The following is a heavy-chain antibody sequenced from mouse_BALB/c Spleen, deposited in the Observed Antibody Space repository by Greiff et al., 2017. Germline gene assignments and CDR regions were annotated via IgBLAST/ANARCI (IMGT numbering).Heavy chain of an antibody. V-gene: IGHV1-54*01. D-gene: IGHD1-1*01. CDR1: GYAFTNYL. Sequence: VQLQESGAELVRPGTSVKVSCKASGYAFTNYLIEWVKQRPGQGLEWIGVINPGSGGTNYNEKFKGKATLTADKSSSTAYMQLSSLTSDDSAVYFCARDLTTVVARAMDYWGQGTSVTVSS. CDR2: INPGSGGT. CDR3: ARDLTTVVARAMDY. J-gene: IGHJ4*01.